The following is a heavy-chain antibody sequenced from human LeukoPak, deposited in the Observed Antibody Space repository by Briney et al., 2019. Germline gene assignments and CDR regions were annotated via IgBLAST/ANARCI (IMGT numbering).Heavy chain of an antibody. D-gene: IGHD6-13*01. CDR3: AKVPEGYSSSWYVDY. V-gene: IGHV3-23*01. CDR1: GFTVSSNY. J-gene: IGHJ4*02. CDR2: ISGSGGST. Sequence: PGGSLRLSCAASGFTVSSNYMSWVRQGPGKGLEWVSAISGSGGSTYYADSVKGRFTISRDNSKNTLYLQMNSLRAEDTAVYYCAKVPEGYSSSWYVDYWGQGTLVTVSS.